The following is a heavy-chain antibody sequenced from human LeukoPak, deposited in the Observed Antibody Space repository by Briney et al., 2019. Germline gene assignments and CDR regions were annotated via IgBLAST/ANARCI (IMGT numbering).Heavy chain of an antibody. CDR2: IKQDGSEK. Sequence: GGSLRLSCAASGFTVSSNYMSWVRQAPGKGLEWVANIKQDGSEKYYVDSVKGRFTISRDNAKNSLYLQMNSLRAEDTAVYYCARDYYDSSVYYWSYYYYYMDVWGKGTTVTVSS. J-gene: IGHJ6*03. CDR1: GFTVSSNY. V-gene: IGHV3-7*01. D-gene: IGHD3-22*01. CDR3: ARDYYDSSVYYWSYYYYYMDV.